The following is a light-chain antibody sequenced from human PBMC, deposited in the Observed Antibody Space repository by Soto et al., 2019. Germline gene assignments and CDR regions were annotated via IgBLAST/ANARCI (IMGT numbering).Light chain of an antibody. CDR1: SSDVGGYNY. CDR2: EVS. V-gene: IGLV2-14*01. CDR3: SSYTGSSTPV. Sequence: QSALTQPASVSGSPGQSITISCTGTSSDVGGYNYVSWYQHHPGKAPKLMIYEVSNRPSGVSNRFSGSKSGNTASLTISGLQAEEGADYYCSSYTGSSTPVFGGGTKLTVL. J-gene: IGLJ3*02.